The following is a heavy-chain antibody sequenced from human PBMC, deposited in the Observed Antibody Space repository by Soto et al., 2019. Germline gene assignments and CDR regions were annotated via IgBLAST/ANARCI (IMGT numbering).Heavy chain of an antibody. Sequence: SGPTLVNPTQTLTLTCTFSGFSLSTSGVGMGWIRQPPGKALEWLALIYWDDDKRYRPSLKSRLTISKDTSKNQVVLTMTNMDPVDTATYYCARVYGFSTRFDPWGQGTLVTVSS. V-gene: IGHV2-5*02. CDR2: IYWDDDK. CDR1: GFSLSTSGVG. D-gene: IGHD3-10*01. J-gene: IGHJ5*02. CDR3: ARVYGFSTRFDP.